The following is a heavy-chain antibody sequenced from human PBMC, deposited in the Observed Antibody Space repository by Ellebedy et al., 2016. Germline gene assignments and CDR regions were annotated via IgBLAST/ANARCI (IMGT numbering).Heavy chain of an antibody. Sequence: SETLSLTXTVSGGSVDTYYWTWIRQSPGKGLEWIGYVFHGGSTKYNRSLRSRVTISLDTAKNQFSLRLTSVAAADTAVYFCARDVSLYSSSPSFDFWGQGMLVTVSS. J-gene: IGHJ4*02. V-gene: IGHV4-59*02. D-gene: IGHD3-22*01. CDR3: ARDVSLYSSSPSFDF. CDR2: VFHGGST. CDR1: GGSVDTYY.